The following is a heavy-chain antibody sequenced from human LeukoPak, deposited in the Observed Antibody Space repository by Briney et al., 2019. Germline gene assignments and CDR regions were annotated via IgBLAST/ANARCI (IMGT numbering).Heavy chain of an antibody. CDR1: GDFITSSGYY. CDR3: ARDKTVGATNYYYGIDV. D-gene: IGHD1-26*01. CDR2: IYHSGTT. J-gene: IGHJ6*02. Sequence: SETLSLTRNVSGDFITSSGYYWSWIRQHPGKGLEWIGYIYHSGTTYYNPSLKSRATISLDTSTNQFSLRLSFVTAADTAVYFCARDKTVGATNYYYGIDVWGQGTTVTVSS. V-gene: IGHV4-31*03.